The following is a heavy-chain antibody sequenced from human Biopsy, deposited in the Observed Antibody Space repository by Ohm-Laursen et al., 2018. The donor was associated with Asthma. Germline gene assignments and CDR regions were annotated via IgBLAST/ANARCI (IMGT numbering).Heavy chain of an antibody. Sequence: SLRLSCTASGFTVSRDNMFWVRQAPGKALEWVSVIYSGGTSHTADSVRGRFNISRDFSKNTLHLQMHSLRVEDTAVYYCARGDSSGWSHYYFDYWGQGTLVTVSS. CDR3: ARGDSSGWSHYYFDY. V-gene: IGHV3-53*01. CDR2: IYSGGTS. J-gene: IGHJ4*02. CDR1: GFTVSRDN. D-gene: IGHD6-19*01.